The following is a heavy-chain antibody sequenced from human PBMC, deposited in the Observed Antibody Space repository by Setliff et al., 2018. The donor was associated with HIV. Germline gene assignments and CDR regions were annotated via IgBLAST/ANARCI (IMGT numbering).Heavy chain of an antibody. CDR2: IYFSGST. CDR1: GGSISSYY. CDR3: ARGLSFYDPGGFDY. D-gene: IGHD3-22*01. V-gene: IGHV4-59*08. J-gene: IGHJ4*02. Sequence: PSETLSLTCTVSGGSISSYYWSWIRQPPGKGLEWIGYIYFSGSTSYNPSLKSRLTISVDTSKNQFSLKLSSVTAADTAAYYCARGLSFYDPGGFDYWGQGTLVTVSS.